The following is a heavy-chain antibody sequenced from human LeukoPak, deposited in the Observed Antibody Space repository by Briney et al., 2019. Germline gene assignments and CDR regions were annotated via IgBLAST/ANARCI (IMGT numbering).Heavy chain of an antibody. D-gene: IGHD3-22*01. CDR1: GFNFNTHG. CDR3: AITTYYYDSSGALDY. V-gene: IGHV3-30*03. J-gene: IGHJ4*02. CDR2: ISHDGTNQ. Sequence: GGSLRLSCAASGFNFNTHGMHWVRQAPGKGLEWVSFISHDGTNQYYADSVKGRFTISRDNSKNTLYLQMNSLRAEDTAVYYCAITTYYYDSSGALDYWGQGTLVTVSS.